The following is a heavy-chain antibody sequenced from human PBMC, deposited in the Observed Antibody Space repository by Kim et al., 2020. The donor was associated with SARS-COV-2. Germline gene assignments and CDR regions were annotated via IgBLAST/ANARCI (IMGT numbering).Heavy chain of an antibody. CDR1: GGSISSSSYY. CDR3: ARRAATGIAVAGTWGDFDY. V-gene: IGHV4-39*01. J-gene: IGHJ4*02. Sequence: SETLSLTCTVSGGSISSSSYYWGWIRQPPGKGLEWIGSIYYSGSTYYNPSLKSRVTISVDTSKNQFSLKLSSVTAADTAVYYCARRAATGIAVAGTWGDFDYWGQGTLVTVSS. D-gene: IGHD6-19*01. CDR2: IYYSGST.